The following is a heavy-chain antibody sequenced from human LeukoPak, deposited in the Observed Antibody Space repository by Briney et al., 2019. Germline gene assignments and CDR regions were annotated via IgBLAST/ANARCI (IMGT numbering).Heavy chain of an antibody. D-gene: IGHD2-2*02. CDR2: IIPIFGTA. V-gene: IGHV1-69*05. Sequence: SVKVSCKASGGTFSSYAIIWVRQAPGQGLEWMGGIIPIFGTANYAQKFQGRVTITTDESTSTAYMELSSLRSEDTAVYYCARMGYCSSISCYTRRIAGNAFDYWGQGTLVPVSS. CDR3: ARMGYCSSISCYTRRIAGNAFDY. CDR1: GGTFSSYA. J-gene: IGHJ4*02.